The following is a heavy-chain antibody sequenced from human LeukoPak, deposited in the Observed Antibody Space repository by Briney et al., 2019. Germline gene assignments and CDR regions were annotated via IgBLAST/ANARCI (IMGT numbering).Heavy chain of an antibody. Sequence: TGGSLRLSCAASGFTFSSYAMSWVRQAPGKGLEWVSAISGSGGSTYYADSVKGRFTISRDNSKNTLYLQMNSLRAEDTAVYYCAKDLLQVVAASFDYWGQGTLVTVSS. CDR3: AKDLLQVVAASFDY. D-gene: IGHD2-15*01. CDR1: GFTFSSYA. J-gene: IGHJ4*02. V-gene: IGHV3-23*01. CDR2: ISGSGGST.